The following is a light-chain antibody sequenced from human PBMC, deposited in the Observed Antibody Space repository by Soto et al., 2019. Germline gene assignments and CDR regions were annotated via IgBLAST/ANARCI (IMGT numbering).Light chain of an antibody. J-gene: IGLJ3*02. CDR2: SNN. CDR1: SSNIGSNT. Sequence: QSVLTQPPSASGTPGQRVTISCSGSSSNIGSNTVNWYQQLPGTAPKLLIYSNNRRPSGVPDRFSGSKSGTSASLAISGLQSEDEADYYCAAWEDSLNWVFGGGTKLTVL. CDR3: AAWEDSLNWV. V-gene: IGLV1-44*01.